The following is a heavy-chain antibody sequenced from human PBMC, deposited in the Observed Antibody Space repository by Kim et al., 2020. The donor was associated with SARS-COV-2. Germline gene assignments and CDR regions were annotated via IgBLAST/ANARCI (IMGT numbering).Heavy chain of an antibody. J-gene: IGHJ4*02. CDR2: IIPIFGTA. CDR3: ARSREEITIFGVFITPANY. V-gene: IGHV1-69*13. CDR1: GGTFSSYA. D-gene: IGHD3-3*01. Sequence: SVKVSCKASGGTFSSYAISWVRQAPGQGLEWMGGIIPIFGTANYAQKFQGRVTITADESTSTAYMELSSLRSEDTAVFYCARSREEITIFGVFITPANYWGQGTLVTVSS.